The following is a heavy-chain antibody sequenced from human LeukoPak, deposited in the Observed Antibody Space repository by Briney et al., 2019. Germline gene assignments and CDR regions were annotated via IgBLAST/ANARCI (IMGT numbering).Heavy chain of an antibody. CDR1: GGSISSYY. D-gene: IGHD6-19*01. V-gene: IGHV4-59*01. CDR3: ATQASTKMYSSGWYYFDY. Sequence: SETLSLTCTVSGGSISSYYWSWIRQPPGKGLEWIGYIYYSGSTNYNPSLKSRVTISVDTSKNQFSLKLSSVTAADTAVYYCATQASTKMYSSGWYYFDYWGQGTLVTVSS. J-gene: IGHJ4*02. CDR2: IYYSGST.